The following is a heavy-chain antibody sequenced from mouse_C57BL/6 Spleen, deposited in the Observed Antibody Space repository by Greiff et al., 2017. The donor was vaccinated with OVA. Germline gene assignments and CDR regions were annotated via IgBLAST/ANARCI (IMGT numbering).Heavy chain of an antibody. Sequence: QVQLQQSGPELVKPGASVKISCKASGYSFTSYYIHWVKQRPGQGLEWIGWIYPGSGNTKYNEKFKGKATLTADTSSSTAYMQLSSLTSEDSAVYYCARSGDLYYFGYWGQGTTLTVSS. V-gene: IGHV1-66*01. CDR1: GYSFTSYY. D-gene: IGHD3-1*01. J-gene: IGHJ2*01. CDR2: IYPGSGNT. CDR3: ARSGDLYYFGY.